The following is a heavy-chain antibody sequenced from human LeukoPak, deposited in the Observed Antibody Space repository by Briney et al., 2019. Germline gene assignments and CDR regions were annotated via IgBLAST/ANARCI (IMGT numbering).Heavy chain of an antibody. CDR1: GYTFTGYY. CDR2: VNPNSGDT. CDR3: AGGGEDSIGDWGNGFDP. D-gene: IGHD3-16*01. Sequence: ASVKVSCKASGYTFTGYYMNWVRQAPGQGLECLGWVNPNSGDTKSPQKFRGRVTMTRDTSINTAYTELNRVTSDDTAVYYCAGGGEDSIGDWGNGFDPWGQGTLVTVSS. V-gene: IGHV1-2*02. J-gene: IGHJ5*02.